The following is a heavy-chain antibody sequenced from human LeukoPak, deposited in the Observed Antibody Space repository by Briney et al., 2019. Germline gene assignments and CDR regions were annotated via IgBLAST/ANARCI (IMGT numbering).Heavy chain of an antibody. J-gene: IGHJ4*02. CDR3: ARASWVSSADAVR. V-gene: IGHV3-23*01. CDR1: GLSFSSFA. Sequence: GGSPRLSCAASGLSFSSFAMSWVRQAPARGLEWLSSMKGTGETFYGDSVRGRVTVFRDDSRNTVYLQLNNLRVEDTAIYYCARASWVSSADAVRWGQGTVVTVSS. CDR2: MKGTGET. D-gene: IGHD3-16*01.